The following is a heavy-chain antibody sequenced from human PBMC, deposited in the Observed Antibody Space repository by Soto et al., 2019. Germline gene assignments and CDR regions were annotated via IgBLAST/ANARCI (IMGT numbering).Heavy chain of an antibody. D-gene: IGHD1-1*01. J-gene: IGHJ5*02. CDR2: IYYTGKT. Sequence: SETLSLTCSVSGDYIHVGGYYWTWIRQRPGKGLEWMGYIYYTGKTYYNPSLESRLTMSVDRSKNQFSLRLTSVTAADKAVYFCRREITSNANCIDTWGQGTLVTVSS. V-gene: IGHV4-30-4*01. CDR3: RREITSNANCIDT. CDR1: GDYIHVGGYY.